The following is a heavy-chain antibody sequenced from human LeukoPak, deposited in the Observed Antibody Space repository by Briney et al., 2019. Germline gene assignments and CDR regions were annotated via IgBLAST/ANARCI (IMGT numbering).Heavy chain of an antibody. V-gene: IGHV3-33*01. Sequence: PGGSLRLSCAASGFTFSGYGMHWVRQAPGKGLDGVAVFCYDGSNKYYANSVKGRFTISRDNSKNTLYLQMNSLRAEDTAVYYCARDFRTRTYCSSTSCYLGRLRNWGQGTLVTVSS. D-gene: IGHD2-2*01. CDR3: ARDFRTRTYCSSTSCYLGRLRN. J-gene: IGHJ4*02. CDR2: FCYDGSNK. CDR1: GFTFSGYG.